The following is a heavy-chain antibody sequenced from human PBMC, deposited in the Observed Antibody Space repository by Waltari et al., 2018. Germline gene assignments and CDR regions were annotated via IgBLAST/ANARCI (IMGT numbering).Heavy chain of an antibody. CDR3: AKDLSHSSSGGMDV. CDR1: GFTFENLP. CDR2: IAWNSARK. D-gene: IGHD3-22*01. V-gene: IGHV3-9*01. Sequence: EVQVVESGGGMVQPGKSLTLSCVFAGFTFENLPMQWVRQVPGKGLEWISAIAWNSARKDYADSVRGRFIISRDNSKKSLYLQMDNLRPDDTAIYYCAKDLSHSSSGGMDVWGQGTTVTVSS. J-gene: IGHJ6*02.